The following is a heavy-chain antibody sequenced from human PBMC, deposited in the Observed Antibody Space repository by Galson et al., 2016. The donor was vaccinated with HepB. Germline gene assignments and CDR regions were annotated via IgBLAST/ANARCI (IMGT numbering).Heavy chain of an antibody. CDR2: VYYDGSS. V-gene: IGHV4-59*01. D-gene: IGHD3-10*01. J-gene: IGHJ4*02. CDR1: GGSINSYY. CDR3: ATGRYYYGSEF. Sequence: ETLSLTCTVPGGSINSYYWSWVRQPPGKGLEWIGYVYYDGSSNYNPSLKSRVTISLDTSKSQFSLKLTSLTAADAAAYYCATGRYYYGSEFWGQGTLVTVSS.